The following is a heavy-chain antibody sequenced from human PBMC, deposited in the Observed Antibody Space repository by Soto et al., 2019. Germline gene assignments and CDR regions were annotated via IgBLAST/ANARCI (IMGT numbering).Heavy chain of an antibody. V-gene: IGHV5-51*01. CDR1: GYNFAAYC. CDR2: VYPGDSDT. D-gene: IGHD1-1*01. Sequence: GESLNISCKGSGYNFAAYCIGWARQMPGKGLEWMGIVYPGDSDTTYGPSFQGKVTISVDRSISSAFLQLSSLKASDTAMYDCAGLWNTRSQVQSWGEGNHVSVSS. J-gene: IGHJ5*02. CDR3: AGLWNTRSQVQS.